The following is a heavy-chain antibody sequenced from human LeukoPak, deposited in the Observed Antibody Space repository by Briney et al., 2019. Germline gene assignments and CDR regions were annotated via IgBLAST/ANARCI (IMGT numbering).Heavy chain of an antibody. CDR1: GYTFTSYY. Sequence: ASVKVSCKASGYTFTSYYMHWVRQAPGQGLEWMGIINPSGGSTSYAQKFQGRVTITRDTSTSTVYMELSSLRSEDTAVYYCARSINYDYVWGSYPAITLDYWGQGTLVTVSS. CDR3: ARSINYDYVWGSYPAITLDY. J-gene: IGHJ4*02. V-gene: IGHV1-46*01. D-gene: IGHD3-16*02. CDR2: INPSGGST.